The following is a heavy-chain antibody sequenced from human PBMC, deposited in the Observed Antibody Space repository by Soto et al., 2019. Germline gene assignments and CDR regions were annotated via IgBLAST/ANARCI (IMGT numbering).Heavy chain of an antibody. CDR1: GGSFSGYY. Sequence: SETLSLTCTVYGGSFSGYYWSWIRQPPGKGLEWIGEINHSGSTNYNPSLKSRVTISVDTSKNQFSLKLSSVTAADTAVYYCARGDLRTDYWGQGTLVTVSS. V-gene: IGHV4-34*01. J-gene: IGHJ4*01. CDR2: INHSGST. CDR3: ARGDLRTDY.